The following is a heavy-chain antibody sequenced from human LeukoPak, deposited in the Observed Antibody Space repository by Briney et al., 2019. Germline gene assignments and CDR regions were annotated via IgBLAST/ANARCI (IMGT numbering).Heavy chain of an antibody. D-gene: IGHD3-9*01. CDR2: INPNSGGT. J-gene: IGHJ4*02. Sequence: GGSLRLSCAASGYTFTGYYMHWVRQAPGQGLEWMGWINPNSGGTNYAQKFQGRVTMTRDTSISTAYMELSRLRSDDTAVYYCARDPIYDILTGYYYPWDYWGQGTLVTVSS. V-gene: IGHV1-2*02. CDR3: ARDPIYDILTGYYYPWDY. CDR1: GYTFTGYY.